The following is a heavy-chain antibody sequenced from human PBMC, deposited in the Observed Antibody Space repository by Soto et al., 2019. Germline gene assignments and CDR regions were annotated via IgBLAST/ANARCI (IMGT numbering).Heavy chain of an antibody. D-gene: IGHD3-22*01. V-gene: IGHV3-53*01. CDR3: ARDLVESGYPEYFQH. CDR1: GFTVISNY. J-gene: IGHJ1*01. CDR2: IYSGGST. Sequence: EVQLVESGGGLIQPGGSLRLSCAASGFTVISNYMSWVRQAPGKGLEWVSVIYSGGSTYYADSVKGRFTIYRDNSKNTLYLQMNSLRAEDTAVYYCARDLVESGYPEYFQHWGHGTLVTVSS.